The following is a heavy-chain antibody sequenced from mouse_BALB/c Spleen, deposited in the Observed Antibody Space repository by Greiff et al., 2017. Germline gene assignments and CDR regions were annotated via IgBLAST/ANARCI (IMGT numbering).Heavy chain of an antibody. CDR1: GFSLTGYG. CDR3: ARDDGYYVPASYYYAMDY. CDR2: IWGDGST. D-gene: IGHD2-3*01. Sequence: VKLMESGPGLVAPSQSLSITCTVSGFSLTGYGVNWVRQPPGKGLEWLGMIWGDGSTDYNSALKSRLSISKDNSKSQVFLKMNSLQTDDTARYYCARDDGYYVPASYYYAMDYWGQGTSVTVSS. J-gene: IGHJ4*01. V-gene: IGHV2-6-7*01.